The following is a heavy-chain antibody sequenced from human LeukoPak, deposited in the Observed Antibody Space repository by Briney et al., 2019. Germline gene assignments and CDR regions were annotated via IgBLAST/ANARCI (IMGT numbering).Heavy chain of an antibody. CDR2: INPNSGGT. J-gene: IGHJ5*02. D-gene: IGHD3-10*01. V-gene: IGHV1-2*02. CDR3: ARGHGSGTSGYNWFDP. Sequence: VASVKVSCKASGYTFTGYYMHWVRQAPGQGLEWMGWINPNSGGTNYAQKFQGRVTMTRDTSISTAYMELSRLRSDDTAVYYCARGHGSGTSGYNWFDPWGQGTLVTVSS. CDR1: GYTFTGYY.